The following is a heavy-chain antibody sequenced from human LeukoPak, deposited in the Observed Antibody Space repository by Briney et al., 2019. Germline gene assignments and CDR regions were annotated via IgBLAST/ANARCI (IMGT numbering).Heavy chain of an antibody. D-gene: IGHD6-19*01. CDR1: GFTFRTYA. CDR3: AAILSRAVADY. V-gene: IGHV3-21*01. J-gene: IGHJ4*02. Sequence: GGSLRLSCAASGFTFRTYAMSWVRQAPGKGLEWVSSISSSSSSYIYYADSVKGRFTISRDNAKNSLYLQMNSLRAEDTAVYYCAAILSRAVADYWGQGTLVTVSS. CDR2: ISSSSSSYI.